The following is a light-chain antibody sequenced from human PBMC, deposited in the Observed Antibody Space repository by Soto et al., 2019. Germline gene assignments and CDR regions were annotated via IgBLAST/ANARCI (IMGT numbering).Light chain of an antibody. J-gene: IGKJ4*01. CDR2: WAS. Sequence: ILMTRPPASLACSLAERPTINCGSSKLILNSSKNKNTLAWYQVKPGQPPKVLIYWASTRASGIPERFSGSGSGTNFTLTITSLQAEDVAVYFCQHYSTTPLTFGGGTKVEIK. CDR1: KLILNSSKNKNT. V-gene: IGKV4-1*01. CDR3: QHYSTTPLT.